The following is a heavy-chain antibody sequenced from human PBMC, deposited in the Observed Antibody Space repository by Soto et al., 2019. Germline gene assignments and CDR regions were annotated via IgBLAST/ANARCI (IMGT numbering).Heavy chain of an antibody. Sequence: ASVKVSCKASGYTFTNYGISWVRQAPGQGLEWMGWMNPNNDNTGYAQKFQGRVTMTRDTSISTAYIELSSLRFEDTAVYYCARDYGGNSGWFDPWGQGTLVTVSS. J-gene: IGHJ5*02. V-gene: IGHV1-8*02. CDR2: MNPNNDNT. CDR3: ARDYGGNSGWFDP. D-gene: IGHD4-17*01. CDR1: GYTFTNYG.